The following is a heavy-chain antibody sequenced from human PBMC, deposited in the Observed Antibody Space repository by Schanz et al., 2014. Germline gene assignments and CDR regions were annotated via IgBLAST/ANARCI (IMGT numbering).Heavy chain of an antibody. D-gene: IGHD3-10*01. J-gene: IGHJ6*03. Sequence: EVQLLESGGGLIQPGGSLRLSCAASGFTFSSHWMHWVRQDPGKGLVWVARINSVGSNTDYADSVTGRFTISRDSAKNSLYLQMNSLRPEDTALYYCAKGSRSGSKVMDVWGKGTTVTVSS. CDR1: GFTFSSHW. CDR3: AKGSRSGSKVMDV. V-gene: IGHV3-74*02. CDR2: INSVGSNT.